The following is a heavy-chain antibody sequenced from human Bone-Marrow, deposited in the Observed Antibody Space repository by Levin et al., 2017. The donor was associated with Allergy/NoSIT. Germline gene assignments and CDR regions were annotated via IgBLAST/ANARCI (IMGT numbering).Heavy chain of an antibody. CDR2: ISSGGKYI. CDR3: TRDRTYGILSNYGMDV. D-gene: IGHD3-3*02. CDR1: GFNFSIFG. V-gene: IGHV3-21*01. J-gene: IGHJ6*01. Sequence: GESLKISCAASGFNFSIFGVNWVRQAPGKGLDWVSFISSGGKYIYYADSVKGRFTISRDNAKNSLYLQMNSLRAEDTAIYYCTRDRTYGILSNYGMDVWGQGTTVTVSS.